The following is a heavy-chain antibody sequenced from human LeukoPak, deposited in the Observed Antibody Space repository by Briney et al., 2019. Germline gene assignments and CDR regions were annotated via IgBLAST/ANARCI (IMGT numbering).Heavy chain of an antibody. Sequence: GGSLRLSCAASGFTFSSYGMHWVRQAPGKGLEWVAIISYDGSNKYYADSVQGRFTISRDNSKNTLYLQMNSLRAEDTAVYYCAKDLGGGSGCYDLWGRGTLLTVSS. CDR3: AKDLGGGSGCYDL. CDR1: GFTFSSYG. CDR2: ISYDGSNK. J-gene: IGHJ2*01. D-gene: IGHD6-19*01. V-gene: IGHV3-30*18.